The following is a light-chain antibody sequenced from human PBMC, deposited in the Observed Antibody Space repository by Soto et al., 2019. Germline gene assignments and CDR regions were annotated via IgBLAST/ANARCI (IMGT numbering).Light chain of an antibody. CDR3: CSFARGSTSYV. CDR1: SSDVGSSNL. CDR2: EGT. Sequence: ALTQPASVSGSPGQSIAISCTGTSSDVGSSNLLSWYQHHPGKAPKLIIYEGTRRPSGVSGRFSGSMSGNTASLTISGLQAEDEAEYYCCSFARGSTSYVFGTGTKVTVL. V-gene: IGLV2-23*01. J-gene: IGLJ1*01.